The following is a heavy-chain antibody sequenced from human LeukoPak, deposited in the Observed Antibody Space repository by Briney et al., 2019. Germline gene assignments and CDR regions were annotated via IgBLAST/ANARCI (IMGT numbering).Heavy chain of an antibody. CDR3: ASVGSYYYDSSGPSNAFDI. J-gene: IGHJ3*02. CDR2: ICYSGST. D-gene: IGHD3-22*01. V-gene: IGHV4-59*01. Sequence: SETLSLTCTVSGGSISSYYWSWIRQPPGKGLEWIGYICYSGSTNYNPSLKSRVTISVDTSKNQFSLKLSSVTAADTAVYYCASVGSYYYDSSGPSNAFDIWGQGTMVTVSS. CDR1: GGSISSYY.